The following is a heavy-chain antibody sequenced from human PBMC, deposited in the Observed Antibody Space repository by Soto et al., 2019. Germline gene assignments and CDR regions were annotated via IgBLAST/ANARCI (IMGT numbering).Heavy chain of an antibody. Sequence: EVQLLESGGGLVQPGGSLRLSCAASGFTFSSYAMTWVRQAPGKGLEWVSSISGSAGKSFFADSVKGRFTISRDNSKNTLYLQMNSLRAEDTAVYYCAKYYYDTLGPPSSWGQGTLVTVSS. J-gene: IGHJ5*02. D-gene: IGHD3-22*01. CDR1: GFTFSSYA. CDR3: AKYYYDTLGPPSS. CDR2: ISGSAGKS. V-gene: IGHV3-23*01.